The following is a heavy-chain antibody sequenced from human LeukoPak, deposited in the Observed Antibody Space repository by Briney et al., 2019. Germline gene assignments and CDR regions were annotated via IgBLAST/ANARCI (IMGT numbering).Heavy chain of an antibody. CDR1: GFTFSGSG. Sequence: VGSLRLSCAASGFTFSGSGMHWVRQAPGKGLEWVTFIRYDGSNKYYTDSVEGRFTISRDNSKNTLYLQMDSLRAEDTAVYYCARDYDFWSGYYSPTRGYFGYWGQGTLVTVSS. J-gene: IGHJ4*02. D-gene: IGHD3-3*01. V-gene: IGHV3-30*02. CDR3: ARDYDFWSGYYSPTRGYFGY. CDR2: IRYDGSNK.